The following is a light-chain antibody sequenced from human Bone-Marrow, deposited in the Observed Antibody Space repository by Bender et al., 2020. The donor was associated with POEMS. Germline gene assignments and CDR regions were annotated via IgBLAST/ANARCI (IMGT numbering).Light chain of an antibody. CDR1: SSDVGGYKY. CDR2: EVS. CDR3: SSYTSSSIPV. Sequence: QSALTQPASVSGSPGQSITISCTGTSSDVGGYKYVSWYQQHPGKAPKLMIYEVSNRPSWVSNRFSGSKSGNTASLTISGLQAEDEADYYCSSYTSSSIPVFGGGTKLTVL. V-gene: IGLV2-14*01. J-gene: IGLJ2*01.